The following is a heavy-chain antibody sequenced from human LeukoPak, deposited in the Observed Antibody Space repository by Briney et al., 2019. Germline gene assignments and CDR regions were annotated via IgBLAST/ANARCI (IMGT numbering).Heavy chain of an antibody. CDR1: GGTFSDYT. D-gene: IGHD5-18*01. CDR2: IIPIVDIP. J-gene: IGHJ4*02. V-gene: IGHV1-69*02. CDR3: ASLPVDTSMVSDY. Sequence: SVKVSCKASGGTFSDYTINWVRQAPGQGLEWMGRIIPIVDIPNYAQKFQGRVTITADKSTSTAYMELSSLRSEDTDVYYCASLPVDTSMVSDYWGQGTLVTVSS.